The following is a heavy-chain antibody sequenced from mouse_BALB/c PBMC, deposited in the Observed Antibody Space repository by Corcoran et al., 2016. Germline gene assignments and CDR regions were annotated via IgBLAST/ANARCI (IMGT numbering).Heavy chain of an antibody. CDR1: GFTFSGFW. CDR2: INSDCSAI. CDR3: MRYGNYWYFDV. Sequence: EVPLLETGGGLVQPGGSRGLSCEGSGFTFSGFWMSWVQQTPGKTLEWIGDINSDCSAINYAPSIKDRFTIFIDNDKSTLYLQMSNVRSEDTATYFCMRYGNYWYFDVWGAGTTVTVSS. V-gene: IGHV11-2*02. J-gene: IGHJ1*01. D-gene: IGHD2-1*01.